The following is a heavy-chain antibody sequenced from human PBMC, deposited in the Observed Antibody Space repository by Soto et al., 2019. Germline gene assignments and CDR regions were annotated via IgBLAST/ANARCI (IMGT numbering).Heavy chain of an antibody. CDR2: IIPIFGTA. CDR3: ARDIPAPTYYYESSGPTAFDI. J-gene: IGHJ3*02. CDR1: GGTFSSYA. V-gene: IGHV1-69*06. Sequence: QVRLVQSGAEVKKPGSSVKVSCKASGGTFSSYAISWVRQAPGQGLEWMGGIIPIFGTANYAQKFQGRVTITADKSTSTAYMELSSLRSEDTAVYYCARDIPAPTYYYESSGPTAFDIWGQGTMVTVSS. D-gene: IGHD3-22*01.